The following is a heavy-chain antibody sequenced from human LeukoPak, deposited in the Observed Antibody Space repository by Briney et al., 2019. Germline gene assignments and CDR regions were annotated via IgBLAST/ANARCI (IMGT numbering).Heavy chain of an antibody. CDR3: ARHIWKGSCRSTSCSSLDY. CDR2: IWNDGNNK. CDR1: GFTFSNYD. V-gene: IGHV3-33*01. J-gene: IGHJ4*02. D-gene: IGHD2-2*01. Sequence: GGSLRLSCAASGFTFSNYDMEWVRQAPGKGLEWVALIWNDGNNKHYADSVKGRFSISRDNSKNTLYLQMNSLRAEDTAVYYCARHIWKGSCRSTSCSSLDYWGQGTLVTVSS.